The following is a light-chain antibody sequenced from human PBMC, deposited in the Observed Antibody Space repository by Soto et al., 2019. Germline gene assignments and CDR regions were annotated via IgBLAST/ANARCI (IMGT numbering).Light chain of an antibody. Sequence: EIVLTQSPGTLSLSPGERATLSCRASQSVPSKYLAWYQQNPGLAPRLLIYGASNRATGIPDKFSGSGSGTDFTLTISRLEPEDFAVYYCQQYGTSPRTFGQGTKVDI. CDR2: GAS. V-gene: IGKV3-20*01. CDR3: QQYGTSPRT. CDR1: QSVPSKY. J-gene: IGKJ1*01.